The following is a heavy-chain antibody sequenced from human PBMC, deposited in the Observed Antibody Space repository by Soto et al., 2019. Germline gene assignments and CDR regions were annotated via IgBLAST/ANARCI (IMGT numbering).Heavy chain of an antibody. V-gene: IGHV4-59*01. CDR2: SYYTGAT. CDR3: ARERTPRSGFDY. J-gene: IGHJ4*02. D-gene: IGHD1-26*01. CDR1: VGSITGYD. Sequence: SETLSLTCTVSVGSITGYDLSWIRQSPGKGLEWLGCSYYTGATNYNPPLKSRVTISVGTSKNQVSLTLSSATAADTAVYYCARERTPRSGFDYWGQGTQVTVSS.